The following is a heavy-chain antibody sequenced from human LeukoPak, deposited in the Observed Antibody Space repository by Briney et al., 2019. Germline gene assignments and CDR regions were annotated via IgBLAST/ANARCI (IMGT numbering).Heavy chain of an antibody. Sequence: GGSLRLSCAASGFTLNSYDMNWVRQAPGKGLEWVSYITSSGTTIYYADSVKGRFTISRDNAKNSLYLQMSSLRAEDTAVYYCARGRLGAAWGQGTLVTVSP. CDR3: ARGRLGAA. D-gene: IGHD3-16*01. CDR1: GFTLNSYD. V-gene: IGHV3-48*03. J-gene: IGHJ5*02. CDR2: ITSSGTTI.